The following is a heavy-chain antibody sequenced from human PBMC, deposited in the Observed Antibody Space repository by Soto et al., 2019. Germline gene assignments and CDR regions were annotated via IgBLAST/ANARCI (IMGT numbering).Heavy chain of an antibody. CDR1: GGSFSGYY. V-gene: IGHV4-34*01. Sequence: SETLSLTCAVYGGSFSGYYWSWIRQPPGKGLEWIGEINHSGSTNYNPSLKSRVTISVDTSKNQFSLKLSSVTAADTAVYYCARGRLVFLFTPARYYFDYWGQGTLVTVS. CDR2: INHSGST. J-gene: IGHJ4*02. D-gene: IGHD2-15*01. CDR3: ARGRLVFLFTPARYYFDY.